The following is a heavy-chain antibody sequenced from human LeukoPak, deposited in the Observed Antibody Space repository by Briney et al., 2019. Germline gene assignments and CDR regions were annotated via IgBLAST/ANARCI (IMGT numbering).Heavy chain of an antibody. J-gene: IGHJ4*02. CDR1: GFTVSSNY. CDR3: ARDYGSGSYYTMGY. V-gene: IGHV3-66*01. Sequence: GGSLRLSCAASGFTVSSNYMSWVRQAPGKGLEWVSVIYSGGSTYYSDSVKGRFTISRDNSKNTLYLQMNSLRAEDTAVYYCARDYGSGSYYTMGYWGQGTLVTVSS. CDR2: IYSGGST. D-gene: IGHD3-10*01.